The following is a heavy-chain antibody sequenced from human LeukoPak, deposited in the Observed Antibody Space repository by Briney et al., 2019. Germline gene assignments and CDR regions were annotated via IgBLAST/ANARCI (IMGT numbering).Heavy chain of an antibody. CDR3: AKDYGSGSYPHFDY. CDR1: GFTFNSYA. J-gene: IGHJ4*02. Sequence: GGSLRLSCAASGFTFNSYAMSWVRQAPGKGLEWVSAISGSGGSTYYADSVKGRFTISRDNSKNTPYLQMNSLRAEDTAVYYCAKDYGSGSYPHFDYWGQGSLVTVSS. D-gene: IGHD3-10*01. V-gene: IGHV3-23*01. CDR2: ISGSGGST.